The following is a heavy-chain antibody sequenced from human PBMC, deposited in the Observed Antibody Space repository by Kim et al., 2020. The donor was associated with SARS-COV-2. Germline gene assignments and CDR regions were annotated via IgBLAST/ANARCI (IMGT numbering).Heavy chain of an antibody. V-gene: IGHV4-39*01. J-gene: IGHJ4*02. CDR2: IYYSGST. D-gene: IGHD3-3*01. Sequence: SETLSLTCTVSGGSISSSSYYWGWIRQPPGKGLEWIGSIYYSGSTYYNPSLKSRVTISVDTSKNQFSLKLSSVTAADTAVYYCARLFGFGVAGCFDYWGQGTLVTVSS. CDR3: ARLFGFGVAGCFDY. CDR1: GGSISSSSYY.